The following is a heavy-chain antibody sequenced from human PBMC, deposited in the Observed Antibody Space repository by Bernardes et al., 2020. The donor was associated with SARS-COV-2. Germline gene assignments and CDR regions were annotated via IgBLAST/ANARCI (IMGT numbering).Heavy chain of an antibody. CDR2: INPNSGRT. J-gene: IGHJ4*02. V-gene: IGHV1-2*02. CDR1: GYTFADHY. CDR3: ARIYDTGDYDSTYFDY. D-gene: IGHD4-17*01. Sequence: ASVKASCKASGYTFADHYMHWVRQVPGQGLEWMGWINPNSGRTNYAQTFQDRVTMTRDTSISTAYMELSRLTSDDTAVYFCARIYDTGDYDSTYFDYWGQGSLVTVSS.